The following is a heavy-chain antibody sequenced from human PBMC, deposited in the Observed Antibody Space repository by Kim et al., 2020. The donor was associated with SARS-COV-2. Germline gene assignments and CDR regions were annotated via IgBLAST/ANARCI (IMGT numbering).Heavy chain of an antibody. CDR3: AKDELAAAGMLDY. V-gene: IGHV3-23*03. D-gene: IGHD6-13*01. J-gene: IGHJ4*02. Sequence: SWKGRFTISRDNPKNTLYRQMNSLRAEDTAVYYCAKDELAAAGMLDYWGQGTLVTVSS.